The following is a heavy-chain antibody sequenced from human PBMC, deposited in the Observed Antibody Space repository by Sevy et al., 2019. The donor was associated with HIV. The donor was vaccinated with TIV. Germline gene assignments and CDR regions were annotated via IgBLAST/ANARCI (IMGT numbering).Heavy chain of an antibody. Sequence: GGSLRLSCAASGFTFSSYSMDWVRQAPGKGLEWVSYISSSGSTIYYADSVKGRFTISRDNAKNSLYLQMNSLRAEDTAVYYCARRDYYDSSGYSFDYWGQGTLVTVSS. CDR1: GFTFSSYS. CDR3: ARRDYYDSSGYSFDY. D-gene: IGHD3-22*01. V-gene: IGHV3-48*04. J-gene: IGHJ4*02. CDR2: ISSSGSTI.